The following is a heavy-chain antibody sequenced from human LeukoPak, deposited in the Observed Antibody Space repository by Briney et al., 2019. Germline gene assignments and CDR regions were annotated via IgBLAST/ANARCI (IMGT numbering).Heavy chain of an antibody. V-gene: IGHV1-69*05. Sequence: SVKVSCKASGGTFSNYDVSWVRQAPGQGLEWMGGISLIFGTTNYAQNFQGRVTITTDESTSTAYMELSSLRSEDTAVYYCARGDSSGYSDDVFDIWGQGTMVTVSS. CDR2: ISLIFGTT. D-gene: IGHD3-22*01. CDR1: GGTFSNYD. CDR3: ARGDSSGYSDDVFDI. J-gene: IGHJ3*02.